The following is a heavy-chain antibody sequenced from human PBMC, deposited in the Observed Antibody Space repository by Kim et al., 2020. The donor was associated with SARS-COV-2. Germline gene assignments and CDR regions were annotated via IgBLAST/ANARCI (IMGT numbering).Heavy chain of an antibody. J-gene: IGHJ6*02. CDR3: AKDMRSSWSGYIPPYYYYGRDV. D-gene: IGHD3-3*01. V-gene: IGHV3-9*01. CDR1: GFTFDDYA. CDR2: ISWNSGSI. Sequence: GGSLRLSCAASGFTFDDYAMHWVRQAPGKGLEWVSGISWNSGSIGYADSVKGRFTISRDNAKNSLYLQMNSLRAEDTALYYCAKDMRSSWSGYIPPYYYYGRDVWGQGTTFTVSS.